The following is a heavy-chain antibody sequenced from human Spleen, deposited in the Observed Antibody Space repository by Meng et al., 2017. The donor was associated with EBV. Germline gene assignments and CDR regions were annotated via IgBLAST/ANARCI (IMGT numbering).Heavy chain of an antibody. CDR1: GASITTPNYY. D-gene: IGHD3-10*01. CDR3: ARSYGASADY. V-gene: IGHV4-61*01. CDR2: IYYSGST. Sequence: QLQGPGPGLVKPSETLSLICTVSGASITTPNYYWGWIRQPPGKGLEWIGYIYYSGSTNYNSSLKSRVTISVDTSKNQFSLKLNAMTAADTAVYYCARSYGASADYWGQGTLVTVSS. J-gene: IGHJ4*02.